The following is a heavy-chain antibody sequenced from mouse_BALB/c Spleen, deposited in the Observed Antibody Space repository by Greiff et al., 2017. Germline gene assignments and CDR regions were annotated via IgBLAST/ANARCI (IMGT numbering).Heavy chain of an antibody. CDR3: ARYYYGYEDAMDY. CDR2: ISYSGST. V-gene: IGHV3-8*02. Sequence: EVQLVESGPSLVKPSQTLSLTCSVTGDSITSGYWNWIRKFPGNKLEYMGYISYSGSTYYNPSLKSRISITRDTSKNQYYLQLNSVTTEDTATYYCARYYYGYEDAMDYWGQGTSVTVSS. D-gene: IGHD1-2*01. J-gene: IGHJ4*01. CDR1: GDSITSGY.